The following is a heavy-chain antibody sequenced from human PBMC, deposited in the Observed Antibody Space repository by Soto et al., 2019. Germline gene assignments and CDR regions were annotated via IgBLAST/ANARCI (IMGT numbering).Heavy chain of an antibody. Sequence: EVQLMESGGGLVQPGGSLRLSCAASAFTFTNYWTHWVRQAPGKGLVWVLCISGDGSETTDADSVKGRFTLSRDNAKSTVYLQMNSLRAEDTAMYYCVRDGGSPDIDFDYWGQGTLVPVSS. CDR3: VRDGGSPDIDFDY. CDR2: ISGDGSET. CDR1: AFTFTNYW. V-gene: IGHV3-74*01. D-gene: IGHD2-15*01. J-gene: IGHJ4*02.